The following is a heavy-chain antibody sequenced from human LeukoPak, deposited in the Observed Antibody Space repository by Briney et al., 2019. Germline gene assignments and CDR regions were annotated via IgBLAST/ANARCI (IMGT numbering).Heavy chain of an antibody. CDR2: IYYSGST. D-gene: IGHD3-10*01. CDR3: ARDNEGSYFDY. CDR1: GGSISSYY. J-gene: IGHJ4*02. V-gene: IGHV4-59*01. Sequence: PSETLSLTCTVSGGSISSYYWTWIRQPPGKGLEWIGYIYYSGSTSYNPSLKSRVTISLDTSKIQFSLNLSSVIAADTAVYYCARDNEGSYFDYWGQGTLVTVSS.